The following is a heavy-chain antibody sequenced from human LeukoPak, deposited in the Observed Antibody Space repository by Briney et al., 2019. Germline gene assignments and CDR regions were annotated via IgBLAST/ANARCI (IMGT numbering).Heavy chain of an antibody. CDR3: ASLGYSYGPVNF. D-gene: IGHD5-18*01. CDR1: GGSISSYY. CDR2: IYYSGSS. V-gene: IGHV4-59*08. J-gene: IGHJ4*02. Sequence: SETLSLTCTVSGGSISSYYWSWIRQPPGKGLEWIGYIYYSGSSNYNPSLKSRVSISVDTSKSQFSLKLSSVTAADTAVYYCASLGYSYGPVNFWGQGTLVTVSS.